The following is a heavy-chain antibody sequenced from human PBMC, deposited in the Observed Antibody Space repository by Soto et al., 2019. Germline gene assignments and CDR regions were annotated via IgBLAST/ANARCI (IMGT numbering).Heavy chain of an antibody. CDR3: ARQYYDILTGYHDYFDY. J-gene: IGHJ4*02. CDR1: GGSISSYY. Sequence: SETLSLTCTVSGGSISSYYWSWIRQPPGKGLEWIGYIYYSGSTNYNPSLKSRVTISVDTSKNQFSLKLSSVTAADTAVYYCARQYYDILTGYHDYFDYWGQGTLVTVSS. CDR2: IYYSGST. V-gene: IGHV4-59*08. D-gene: IGHD3-9*01.